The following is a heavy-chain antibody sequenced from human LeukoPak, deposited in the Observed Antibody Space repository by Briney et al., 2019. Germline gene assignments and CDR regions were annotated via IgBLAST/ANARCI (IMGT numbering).Heavy chain of an antibody. CDR3: ARMLGGGYTGLFDS. Sequence: PGGSLRLSCAASGFTVITNYVSWVRQAPGKGLEWVSIIYSDATTSYADSVRGRFTIFRDNSKNTVYLQMNSLSGDDTAVYFCARMLGGGYTGLFDSWGQGTLVTVSS. V-gene: IGHV3-53*01. CDR2: IYSDATT. CDR1: GFTVITNY. D-gene: IGHD3-10*02. J-gene: IGHJ4*02.